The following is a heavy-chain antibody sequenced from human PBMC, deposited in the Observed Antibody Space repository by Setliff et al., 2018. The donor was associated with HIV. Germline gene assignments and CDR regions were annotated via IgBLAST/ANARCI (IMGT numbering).Heavy chain of an antibody. V-gene: IGHV4-39*07. CDR3: ARAFCSSASCYGGGDAFDI. Sequence: SETLSLTCTVSGGSISSSRYYWGCIRQPPGKGLEWIGSVYYTGNTNLNPSLKSRVNMSVDTSKNQFSLKLNSMTAADTAFYYCARAFCSSASCYGGGDAFDIWGQGTMVTVSS. J-gene: IGHJ3*02. CDR1: GGSISSSRYY. CDR2: VYYTGNT. D-gene: IGHD2-2*01.